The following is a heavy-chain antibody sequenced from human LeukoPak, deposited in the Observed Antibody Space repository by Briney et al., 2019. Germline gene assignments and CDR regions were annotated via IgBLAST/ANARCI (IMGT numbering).Heavy chain of an antibody. J-gene: IGHJ4*02. CDR1: GYTFTNYY. V-gene: IGHV1-46*01. CDR2: INPSDDSR. Sequence: ASVKVSCKASGYTFTNYYMHWVRQAPGQGLEWMGMINPSDDSRSYAQKFQGRVTLTSDMSTSTVYMALSSLRSEDTAVYYCAREDSGSYWDYWGQGTLVTVSS. D-gene: IGHD1-26*01. CDR3: AREDSGSYWDY.